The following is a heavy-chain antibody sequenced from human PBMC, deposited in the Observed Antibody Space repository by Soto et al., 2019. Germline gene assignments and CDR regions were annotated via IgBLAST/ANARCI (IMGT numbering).Heavy chain of an antibody. D-gene: IGHD5-18*01. V-gene: IGHV3-30*18. CDR3: AKEEEGYSYGYSDYYYGMDV. CDR1: GFTFSSYG. CDR2: ISYDGSNK. J-gene: IGHJ6*02. Sequence: GGSLRLSCAASGFTFSSYGMHWVRQAPGKWLEWVAVISYDGSNKYYADSVKGRFTISRDNSKNTLYLQMNSLRAEDTAVYYCAKEEEGYSYGYSDYYYGMDVWGQGXTVTVYS.